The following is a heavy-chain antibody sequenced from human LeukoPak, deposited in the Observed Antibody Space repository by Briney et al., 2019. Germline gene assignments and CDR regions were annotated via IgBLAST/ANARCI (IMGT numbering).Heavy chain of an antibody. CDR1: GFTFSDYY. CDR2: ISSSGSII. CDR3: ARDLIAAAGTSFDY. D-gene: IGHD6-13*01. Sequence: GGSLRLACAASGFTFSDYYMSWIRQAPGKGLEWVSYISSSGSIIYYADSVKGRFTISRDNAKNSLYLQMNSLRAEDTAVYYCARDLIAAAGTSFDYWGQGTLVTVSS. J-gene: IGHJ4*02. V-gene: IGHV3-11*01.